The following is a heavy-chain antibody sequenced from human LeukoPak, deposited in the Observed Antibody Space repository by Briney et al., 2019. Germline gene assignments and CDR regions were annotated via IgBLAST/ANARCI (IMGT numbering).Heavy chain of an antibody. CDR1: GFTFSSYE. D-gene: IGHD3-22*01. CDR3: ARDVPPRTYYDSSGYWGYYFDY. Sequence: GGSLRLSCAASGFTFSSYEMNWVRQAPGKGLEWVSYISSSGSTIYYADSVKGRFTISRDNAKNSLYLQMNSLRAEDTAVYYCARDVPPRTYYDSSGYWGYYFDYWGQGTLVTVSS. J-gene: IGHJ4*02. V-gene: IGHV3-48*03. CDR2: ISSSGSTI.